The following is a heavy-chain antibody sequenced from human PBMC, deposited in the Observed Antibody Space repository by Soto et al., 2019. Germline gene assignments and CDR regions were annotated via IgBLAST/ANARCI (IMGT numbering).Heavy chain of an antibody. V-gene: IGHV1-69*06. CDR2: IIPIFGTA. CDR3: ALQEAHSDSYYYCMDV. Sequence: QVQLVQSGAEVKKPGSSVKVSCKASGGTFSSYGISWVRNAPGKGLEWMGVIIPIFGTANYAQKFQGRVTITADKSTRTAYMELSSLSSEATAVNYCALQEAHSDSYYYCMDVLGQGTTVTVSS. D-gene: IGHD4-4*01. J-gene: IGHJ6*02. CDR1: GGTFSSYG.